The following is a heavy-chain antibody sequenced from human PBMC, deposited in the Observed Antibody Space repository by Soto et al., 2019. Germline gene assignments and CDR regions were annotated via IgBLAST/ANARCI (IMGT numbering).Heavy chain of an antibody. CDR3: GSPVAGATLNTYYTYGIDV. V-gene: IGHV1-69*01. Sequence: QAQLMQSGAEVKKPGSSVKVSCRASGVSLNNFAFCWVRQAPGQGLEWIGGTIPLFGLTNYAQKFQGKVTITADESRSTVYMEMTDLTSEETAGYYCGSPVAGATLNTYYTYGIDVWGQGTTVTV. CDR2: TIPLFGLT. D-gene: IGHD1-26*01. J-gene: IGHJ6*02. CDR1: GVSLNNFA.